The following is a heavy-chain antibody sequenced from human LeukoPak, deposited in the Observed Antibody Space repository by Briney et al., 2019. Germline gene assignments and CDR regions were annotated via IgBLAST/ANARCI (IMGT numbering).Heavy chain of an antibody. J-gene: IGHJ6*02. V-gene: IGHV3-23*01. CDR1: GFTFSSYA. D-gene: IGHD1-26*01. CDR2: ISGSGGST. CDR3: AKGMMGVGATYYYYGMDV. Sequence: TGGSLRLSCAASGFTFSSYAMSWVRQAPGKGLEWVSAISGSGGSTYYADSVKGRFTISRDNSKNTLYLQMNSLRAEDTSVYYCAKGMMGVGATYYYYGMDVWGQGTTVTVSS.